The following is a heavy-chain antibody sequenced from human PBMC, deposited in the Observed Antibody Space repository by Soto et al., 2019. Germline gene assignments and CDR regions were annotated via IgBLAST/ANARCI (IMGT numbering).Heavy chain of an antibody. D-gene: IGHD2-15*01. CDR2: TYYWSTWYD. Sequence: PSQTLSLTCAISGDSLSSNSAACNWVRQSPSRGLECLGSTYYWSTWYDDYAVSVKSRITISPDTSKNQFSLHLKCVTPEDTAVYYCARGAGRGYCSGNTCYSPYNYYGMDFWGQGATVTVTS. CDR1: GDSLSSNSAA. V-gene: IGHV6-1*01. J-gene: IGHJ6*02. CDR3: ARGAGRGYCSGNTCYSPYNYYGMDF.